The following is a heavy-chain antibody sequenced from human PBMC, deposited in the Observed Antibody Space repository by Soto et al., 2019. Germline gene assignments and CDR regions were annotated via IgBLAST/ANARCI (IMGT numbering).Heavy chain of an antibody. J-gene: IGHJ4*02. CDR1: GFTFNAYA. CDR2: IGGSGGNR. CDR3: ARVASDYINSVDH. D-gene: IGHD4-4*01. V-gene: IGHV3-23*01. Sequence: EVQLLESGGGLVQPGGSLRLSCAASGFTFNAYAMTWVRQAPGKGLEWVSAIGGSGGNRYYAASVRGRFTISRDNSKDTVDLQMNSLRVEDTAVYYCARVASDYINSVDHWGQGSLVRVSS.